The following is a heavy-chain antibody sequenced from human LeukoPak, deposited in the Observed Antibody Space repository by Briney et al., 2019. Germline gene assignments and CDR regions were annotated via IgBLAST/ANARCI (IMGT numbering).Heavy chain of an antibody. CDR2: IYYSGST. J-gene: IGHJ5*02. Sequence: PSETLSLTCTVSGGSISSSSYYWGWIRQPPGKGLERIGSIYYSGSTYYNPSLKSRVTISVDTSKNQFSLKLSSVTAADTAVYYCARPHIYDFWSGYSNWFDPWGQGTLATVSS. CDR1: GGSISSSSYY. D-gene: IGHD3-3*01. V-gene: IGHV4-39*01. CDR3: ARPHIYDFWSGYSNWFDP.